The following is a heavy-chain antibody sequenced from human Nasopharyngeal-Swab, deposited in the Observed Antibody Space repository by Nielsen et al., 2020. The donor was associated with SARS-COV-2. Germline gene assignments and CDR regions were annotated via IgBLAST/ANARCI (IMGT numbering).Heavy chain of an antibody. Sequence: GESLKISCAASGFTFSSYAMSWVRQAPGKGLEWVSVIYSGGSTYYADSVKGRFTISRGNSKNTLYLQMNSLRAEDTAVYYCARAETGYSYGYPFDYWGQGTLVTVSS. D-gene: IGHD5-18*01. CDR1: GFTFSSYA. CDR3: ARAETGYSYGYPFDY. J-gene: IGHJ4*02. CDR2: IYSGGST. V-gene: IGHV3-23*03.